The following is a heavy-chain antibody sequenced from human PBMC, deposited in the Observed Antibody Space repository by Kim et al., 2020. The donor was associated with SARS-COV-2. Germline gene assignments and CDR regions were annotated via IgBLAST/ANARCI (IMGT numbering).Heavy chain of an antibody. CDR3: ARDSSGSTNGPYSSSCHDY. CDR1: GFTFSSYA. J-gene: IGHJ4*02. Sequence: GGSLRLSCAASGFTFSSYAMHWVRQAPGKGLEWVAVISYDGSNKYYADSVKGRFTISRDNSKNTLYLQMNSLRAEDTAVYYCARDSSGSTNGPYSSSCHDYWGQGTLVTVSS. D-gene: IGHD6-13*01. V-gene: IGHV3-30-3*01. CDR2: ISYDGSNK.